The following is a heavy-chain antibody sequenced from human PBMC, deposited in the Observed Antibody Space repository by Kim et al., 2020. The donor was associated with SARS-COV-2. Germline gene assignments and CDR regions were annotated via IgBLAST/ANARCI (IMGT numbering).Heavy chain of an antibody. D-gene: IGHD2-21*01. CDR1: GFTFSSYG. CDR3: AKDGSIGLDY. CDR2: ISYDGSNK. V-gene: IGHV3-30*18. J-gene: IGHJ4*02. Sequence: GGSLRLSCAASGFTFSSYGMHWVRQAPGKGLEWVSVISYDGSNKYYADSVKGRFTISRDNSKNTLYLQMNSLRAEDTAVYYCAKDGSIGLDYWGQGTLVTVSS.